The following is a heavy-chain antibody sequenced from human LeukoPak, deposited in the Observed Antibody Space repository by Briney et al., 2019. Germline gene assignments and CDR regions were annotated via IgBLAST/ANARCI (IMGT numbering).Heavy chain of an antibody. CDR2: TRNKANSYTT. Sequence: GGSLRLSCAASGFTFSDHYMDWVRQAPGKGLEWVGRTRNKANSYTTEYSGSGKGRFTISRDDSKTSLYLKMNSVTTEDTAVYYCASLYGSGKRWVDPWGQGTLVTVSS. CDR3: ASLYGSGKRWVDP. D-gene: IGHD3-10*01. V-gene: IGHV3-72*01. CDR1: GFTFSDHY. J-gene: IGHJ5*02.